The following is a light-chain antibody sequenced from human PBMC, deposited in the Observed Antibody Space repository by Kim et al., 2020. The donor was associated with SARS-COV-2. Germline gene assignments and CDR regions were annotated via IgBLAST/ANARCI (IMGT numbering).Light chain of an antibody. CDR1: SVVVGDYDY. V-gene: IGLV2-8*01. CDR3: SSYAGSNNLV. CDR2: EVS. J-gene: IGLJ2*01. Sequence: SITVSRSGTSVVVGDYDYVSWSPQHPGKATNLVIYEVSMRPSGVPDRFAGSKSGNTASLTVAGRQAEDGADYYCSSYAGSNNLVFGGRTQLTVL.